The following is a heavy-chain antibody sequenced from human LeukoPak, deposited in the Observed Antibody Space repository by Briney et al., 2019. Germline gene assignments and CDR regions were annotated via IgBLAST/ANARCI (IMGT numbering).Heavy chain of an antibody. D-gene: IGHD1-26*01. CDR1: GGSFSGYY. CDR2: INHSGST. V-gene: IGHV4-34*01. CDR3: ASALLRGWFDP. Sequence: SETLSLTCAVYGGSFSGYYWSWIRQPPGKGLEWIGEINHSGSTNYNPSLKSRVTISVDTSKNQFSLKLSSMTAADTAVYYCASALLRGWFDPWGQGTLVTVSS. J-gene: IGHJ5*02.